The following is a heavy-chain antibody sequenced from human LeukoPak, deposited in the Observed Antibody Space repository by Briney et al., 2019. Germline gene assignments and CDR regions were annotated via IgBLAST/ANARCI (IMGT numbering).Heavy chain of an antibody. CDR2: IWYDGSNK. V-gene: IGHV3-33*06. Sequence: GGSLRLSCAASGFTFSSYGMHWVRQAPGKGLEWVAVIWYDGSNKYYADSVKGRFTISRDNSKNTLYLQMNSLRAEDTAVYYCAKDLYSLNAFDIWGQGTMVTVSS. J-gene: IGHJ3*02. CDR3: AKDLYSLNAFDI. D-gene: IGHD5-12*01. CDR1: GFTFSSYG.